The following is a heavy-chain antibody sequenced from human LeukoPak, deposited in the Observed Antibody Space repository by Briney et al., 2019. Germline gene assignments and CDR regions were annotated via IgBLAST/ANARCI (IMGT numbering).Heavy chain of an antibody. CDR2: INPNSGGA. CDR3: ARVQMGVPGNYFDY. CDR1: VYTFSAYY. D-gene: IGHD1-26*01. V-gene: IGHV1-2*02. J-gene: IGHJ4*02. Sequence: ASVKVSCKASVYTFSAYYMHWLRQAPGQGLEWMGWINPNSGGANYAQKFLGRVTMTRDTSISTAYMELSGLRSDDTAMYYCARVQMGVPGNYFDYWGQGARVTVSS.